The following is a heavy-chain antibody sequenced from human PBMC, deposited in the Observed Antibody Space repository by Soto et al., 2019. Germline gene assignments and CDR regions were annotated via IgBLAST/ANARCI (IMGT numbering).Heavy chain of an antibody. CDR1: GGSIRSSSYY. J-gene: IGHJ5*01. Sequence: SETLSLTCTVSGGSIRSSSYYCGWIRQPPGKGLEWIGSIYYRGTAYYNPSLQSRVSMSVDTSNNQFSLKMNSLVSADTAVYFCARRRALAARPDWFDSWGQGILVTVSS. CDR3: ARRRALAARPDWFDS. CDR2: IYYRGTA. V-gene: IGHV4-39*01. D-gene: IGHD6-6*01.